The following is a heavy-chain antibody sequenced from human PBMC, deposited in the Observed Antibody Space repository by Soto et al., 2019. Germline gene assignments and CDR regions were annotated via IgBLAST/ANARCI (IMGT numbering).Heavy chain of an antibody. D-gene: IGHD3-10*01. J-gene: IGHJ6*02. CDR1: GGSFSDYY. CDR3: ARGRSYYYGSGSYGVSYPRPYYYYGMDV. V-gene: IGHV4-34*01. Sequence: QVQLQQWGAGLLKPSETLSLTCAVYGGSFSDYYWSWIRQPPGKGLGWIGEIKHSGSTNYNPSLKSRVTLSVDTYKNQFPLKLSSVTAADRAVYYCARGRSYYYGSGSYGVSYPRPYYYYGMDVWGQGTTVTVSS. CDR2: IKHSGST.